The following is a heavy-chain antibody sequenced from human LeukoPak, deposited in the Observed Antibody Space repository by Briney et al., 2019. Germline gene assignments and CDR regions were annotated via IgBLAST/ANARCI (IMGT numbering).Heavy chain of an antibody. CDR2: INHSGST. D-gene: IGHD2-2*02. CDR1: GGSFSGYY. CDR3: ARGDLGYCSSTSCYIAGPYYFDY. V-gene: IGHV4-34*01. J-gene: IGHJ4*02. Sequence: SETLSLTCAVYGGSFSGYYWSWIRQPPGKGLEWIGEINHSGSTNYNPSLKSRVTISVDTSKNQFSLKLSSVTAADTAVYYCARGDLGYCSSTSCYIAGPYYFDYWGQGTLVTVSS.